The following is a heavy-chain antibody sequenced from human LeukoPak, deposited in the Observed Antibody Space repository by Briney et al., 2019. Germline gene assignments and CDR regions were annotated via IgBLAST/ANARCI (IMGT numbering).Heavy chain of an antibody. D-gene: IGHD6-19*01. CDR3: ARDHAVDAARGGSYYYGMDV. V-gene: IGHV1-18*01. Sequence: ASVKVSCKASGYTFTSYGISWVRQAPGQGLEWMGWISAYNGNTNYAQKLQGRVTMTTDASTSTAYMELRSLRSDDTAVYYCARDHAVDAARGGSYYYGMDVWGQGTTVTVSS. CDR1: GYTFTSYG. CDR2: ISAYNGNT. J-gene: IGHJ6*02.